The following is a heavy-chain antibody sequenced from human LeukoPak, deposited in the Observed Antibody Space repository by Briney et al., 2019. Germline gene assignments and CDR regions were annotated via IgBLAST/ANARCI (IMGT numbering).Heavy chain of an antibody. Sequence: PSETLSLTCTVSGGSISSYYWSWIRQPLGKGLEWIGYIYYSGSTNYNPSLKSRVTISVDTSKNQFSLKLSSVTAADTAEYYCATVNNYYDSSGYSQNFDSSGQGTLVTVSS. D-gene: IGHD3-22*01. J-gene: IGHJ4*02. CDR1: GGSISSYY. V-gene: IGHV4-59*01. CDR2: IYYSGST. CDR3: ATVNNYYDSSGYSQNFDS.